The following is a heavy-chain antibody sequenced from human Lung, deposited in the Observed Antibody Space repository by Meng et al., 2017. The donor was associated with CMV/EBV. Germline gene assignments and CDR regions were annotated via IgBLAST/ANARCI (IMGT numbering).Heavy chain of an antibody. D-gene: IGHD6-6*01. CDR1: GGYLSGYE. V-gene: IGHV4-34*01. J-gene: IGHJ4*02. CDR2: IRHSGDTT. Sequence: YGGYLSGYEWSWSRQTPGKGLEWIGEIRHSGDTTNYNPSLKSRVTISIETSKKQFSLKLSAVTAADTAVYYCARQYSSAYYSDYWGQGTLVTVSS. CDR3: ARQYSSAYYSDY.